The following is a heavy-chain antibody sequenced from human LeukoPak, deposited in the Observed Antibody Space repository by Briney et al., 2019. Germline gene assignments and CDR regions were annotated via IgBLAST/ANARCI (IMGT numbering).Heavy chain of an antibody. CDR2: ISEDGISA. CDR1: GFTFDDYA. J-gene: IGHJ4*02. Sequence: PGGSLRLSCAASGFTFDDYAMHWVRQAPGKGLEWVSLISEDGISAYYADSVKGRFTISRDNSKNSLYLQMNSLRTEDTALYYCARGIGGSGWSTDWGQGTLVTVSS. CDR3: ARGIGGSGWSTD. V-gene: IGHV3-43*02. D-gene: IGHD6-19*01.